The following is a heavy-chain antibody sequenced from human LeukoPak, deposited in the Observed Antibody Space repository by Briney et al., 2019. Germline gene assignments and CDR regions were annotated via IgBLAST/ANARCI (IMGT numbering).Heavy chain of an antibody. D-gene: IGHD2-15*01. CDR3: AKLARGGYSDFDY. Sequence: QSGGSLRLSCAASGFTFSSYAMSWVRQAPGKGLEWVSVISGSGGNTYYADSVKGRFTISRDNSKNTLYLQMNSLRAEDTAVYYCAKLARGGYSDFDYWGQGTLVTVSS. V-gene: IGHV3-23*01. CDR2: ISGSGGNT. J-gene: IGHJ4*02. CDR1: GFTFSSYA.